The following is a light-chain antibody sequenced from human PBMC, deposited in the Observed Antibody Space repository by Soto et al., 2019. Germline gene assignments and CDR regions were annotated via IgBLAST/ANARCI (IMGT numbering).Light chain of an antibody. CDR3: QQHNSYPLT. J-gene: IGKJ4*01. Sequence: DIQLTQSPSFLSASVGDRVTITCRASQGISSYLAWYQQKPGKAPKLLIYGASTLQSGVPSRISGSGSGTEFTLTISSLQPEDFATYYCQQHNSYPLTFGGGTKVEIK. V-gene: IGKV1-9*01. CDR2: GAS. CDR1: QGISSY.